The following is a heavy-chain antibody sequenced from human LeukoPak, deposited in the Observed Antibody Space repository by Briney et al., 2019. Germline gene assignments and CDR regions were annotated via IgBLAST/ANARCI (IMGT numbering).Heavy chain of an antibody. V-gene: IGHV1-69*13. J-gene: IGHJ4*02. CDR2: IIPIFGTA. CDR1: GGTFSSYT. CDR3: ASGYILTGYLTY. Sequence: SVKVSCKASGGTFSSYTISWVRQAPGQGLEWMGGIIPIFGTANYAQKFQGRVTITADESTSTAYMELSSLRSEDTAVYYCASGYILTGYLTYWGQGTLVTVSS. D-gene: IGHD3-9*01.